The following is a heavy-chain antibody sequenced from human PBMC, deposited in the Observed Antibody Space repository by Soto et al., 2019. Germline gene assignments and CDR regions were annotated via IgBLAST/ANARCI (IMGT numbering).Heavy chain of an antibody. CDR3: AKLGYGDYERRFDY. Sequence: EVQLLESGGGLVQPGGFLRLSCAASGFSFSSYAMTWVRQSPGRGLEWVSSLSGAGGGKFYADSVKGRFTISRDNSKNTLYLEMNSLRAEDTALYYCAKLGYGDYERRFDYWGQGTLVTVSS. J-gene: IGHJ4*02. V-gene: IGHV3-23*01. CDR2: LSGAGGGK. D-gene: IGHD4-17*01. CDR1: GFSFSSYA.